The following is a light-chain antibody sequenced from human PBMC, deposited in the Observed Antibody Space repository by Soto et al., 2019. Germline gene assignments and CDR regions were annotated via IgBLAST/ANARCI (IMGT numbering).Light chain of an antibody. V-gene: IGKV1-12*01. Sequence: DLQMTQSPSSVSASVGDRVTITCRASQGLSSWLAWYQQKPGKAPHLLIYAPSRLQSGVPSRFSGSESGTDFTLTISSLQPEGFATYYCPQSHTFPTFGGGTRVEIK. J-gene: IGKJ4*01. CDR3: PQSHTFPT. CDR2: APS. CDR1: QGLSSW.